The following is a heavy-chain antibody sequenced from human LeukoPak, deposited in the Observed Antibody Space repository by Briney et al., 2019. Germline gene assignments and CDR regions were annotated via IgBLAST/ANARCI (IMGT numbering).Heavy chain of an antibody. J-gene: IGHJ4*02. Sequence: GASVKVSCKASGYTFTSYYLLWVRQAPGQGLEWMGIINPSGGSTSYAQKFQGRVTMTRDMSTSTVYMELSRLRSDDTAVYYCARDGEGPVAEYWGQGTLVTVSS. CDR1: GYTFTSYY. D-gene: IGHD6-19*01. V-gene: IGHV1-46*01. CDR3: ARDGEGPVAEY. CDR2: INPSGGST.